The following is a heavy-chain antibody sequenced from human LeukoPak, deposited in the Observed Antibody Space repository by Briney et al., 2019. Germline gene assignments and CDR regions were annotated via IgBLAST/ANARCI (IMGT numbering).Heavy chain of an antibody. J-gene: IGHJ4*02. V-gene: IGHV3-11*06. D-gene: IGHD1-1*01. Sequence: GVSLRLSCAASRFTFSDSYMSWIRQAPGKGLEGVSYISSSSSDTNYADSVKGRFTISRDNAKISLYLKMNSLRAEDTAVYYCARGSRTIGHGDDYWGQGTLVTVSS. CDR1: RFTFSDSY. CDR3: ARGSRTIGHGDDY. CDR2: ISSSSSDT.